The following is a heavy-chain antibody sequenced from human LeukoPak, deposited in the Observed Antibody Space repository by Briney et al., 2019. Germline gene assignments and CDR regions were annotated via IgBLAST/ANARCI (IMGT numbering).Heavy chain of an antibody. V-gene: IGHV3-23*01. CDR3: AKDIQLST. CDR2: IGASGEST. J-gene: IGHJ3*01. D-gene: IGHD5-24*01. CDR1: GFTFSVAA. Sequence: GGSLRLSCAASGFTFSVAAMTWVRQAPGKGLEWVSLIGASGESTYYADSVKGRFTISRDNAKNTLSLQMNSLRVEDPAMYVCAKDIQLSTWGLGTMVTVSS.